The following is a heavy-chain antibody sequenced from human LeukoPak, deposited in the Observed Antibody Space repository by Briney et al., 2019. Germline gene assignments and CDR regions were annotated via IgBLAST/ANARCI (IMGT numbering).Heavy chain of an antibody. CDR3: ARDQQYHPPAGWFAP. D-gene: IGHD1-14*01. Sequence: SETLSLTCTVSDGSISSNSYYWGWIRQPPGKGLEWIGSISYSGRTYYNPSLESRVTISVDASKNQFSLELNSVTAADTAVYYWARDQQYHPPAGWFAPWGQGTLVTVSS. V-gene: IGHV4-39*01. J-gene: IGHJ5*02. CDR1: DGSISSNSYY. CDR2: ISYSGRT.